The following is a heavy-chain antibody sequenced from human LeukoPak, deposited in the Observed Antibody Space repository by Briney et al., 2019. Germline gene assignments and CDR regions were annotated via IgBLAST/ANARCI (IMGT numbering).Heavy chain of an antibody. D-gene: IGHD1-26*01. V-gene: IGHV3-23*01. Sequence: GGSLRLSCAASGFTFSSYAMSGVRQAPGEGLEGVSAISGSGGSTYYADSVKGRFTISRDNSKNTLYLQMNSLRAEATPVYYCAKMPFAASSPLACWGPGTLLTVSS. CDR3: AKMPFAASSPLAC. J-gene: IGHJ4*02. CDR2: ISGSGGST. CDR1: GFTFSSYA.